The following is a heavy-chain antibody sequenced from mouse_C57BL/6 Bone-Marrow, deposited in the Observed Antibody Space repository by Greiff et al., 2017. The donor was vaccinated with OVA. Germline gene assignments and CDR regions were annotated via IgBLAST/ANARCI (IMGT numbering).Heavy chain of an antibody. CDR1: GYTFTSYW. D-gene: IGHD2-4*01. J-gene: IGHJ4*01. CDR2: IYPGSGST. Sequence: VQLQQPGAELVKPGASVKMSCKASGYTFTSYWITWVKQRPGQGLEWIGDIYPGSGSTNYNEKFKSKATLTVDTSSSTAYMQLSSLTSEDSAVYYCARWDYDGGYAMDYWGQGTSVTVSS. V-gene: IGHV1-55*01. CDR3: ARWDYDGGYAMDY.